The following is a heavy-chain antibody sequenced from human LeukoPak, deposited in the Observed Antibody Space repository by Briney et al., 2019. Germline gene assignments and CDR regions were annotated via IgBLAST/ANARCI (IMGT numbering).Heavy chain of an antibody. D-gene: IGHD4-17*01. J-gene: IGHJ4*02. CDR1: GYSISSGYY. CDR3: ARADYGDSPDY. V-gene: IGHV4-38-2*01. Sequence: SQTLSLTCAVSGYSISSGYYWGWIRQPPGKGLERIGSIYHSGSTYYNPSLKSRVTISVDTSKNQFSLKLSSVTAADTAVYYCARADYGDSPDYWGQGTLVTVSS. CDR2: IYHSGST.